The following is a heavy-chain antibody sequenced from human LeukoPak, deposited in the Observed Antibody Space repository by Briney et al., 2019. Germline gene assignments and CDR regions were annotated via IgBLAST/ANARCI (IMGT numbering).Heavy chain of an antibody. Sequence: SETLSLTCTVSGGSISSYYWSWIRQPPGKGLEWIGYIYYSGSTNYNPSLKSRVTISVDTSKNQFPLKLSSVTAADTAVYYCARDGITMVRGDPPAYYYYYGMDVWGQGTTVTVSS. V-gene: IGHV4-59*01. D-gene: IGHD3-10*01. CDR1: GGSISSYY. CDR3: ARDGITMVRGDPPAYYYYYGMDV. J-gene: IGHJ6*02. CDR2: IYYSGST.